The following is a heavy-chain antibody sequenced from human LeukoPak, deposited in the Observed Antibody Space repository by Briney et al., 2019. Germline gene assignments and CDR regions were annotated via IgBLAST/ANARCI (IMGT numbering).Heavy chain of an antibody. CDR1: SGSISTSNYY. D-gene: IGHD6-19*01. J-gene: IGHJ4*02. CDR2: IFYSGST. CDR3: ARHSGIAVANLDY. Sequence: SETLSLTCTVSSGSISTSNYYWGWVRQPPGKALEWIGNIFYSGSTYYNPSLKSRVTISVDTSKNQCSLKLSSVTAADTAVYYCARHSGIAVANLDYWGQGTLVTVSS. V-gene: IGHV4-39*01.